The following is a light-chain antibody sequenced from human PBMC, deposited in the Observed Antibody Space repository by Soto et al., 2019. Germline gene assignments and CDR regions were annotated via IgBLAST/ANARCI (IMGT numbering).Light chain of an antibody. CDR2: DVA. J-gene: IGLJ1*01. CDR3: VSYTSSTTYV. Sequence: QSVLTQPASVSDSPGQSITLSCTRASSDVGGSNFVSWYQQHPGKPPKLIIYDVANRPSGVCNLFSGSKSVSTASLIISRLQTEDEADYYCVSYTSSTTYVFGTGTKGTAL. CDR1: SSDVGGSNF. V-gene: IGLV2-14*03.